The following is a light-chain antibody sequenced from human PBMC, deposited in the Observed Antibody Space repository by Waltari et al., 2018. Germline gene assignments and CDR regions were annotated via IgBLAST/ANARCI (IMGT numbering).Light chain of an antibody. Sequence: QSALTQPASVSASPGQSTPISCTGSSSDVGCYTHVPWYQQAPGKAPKPTIYDVSKRPSGVSNRFSGSKSGNTASLTISGLQAEDEADYYCSSYTSSSTFVVFGGGTKLTVL. CDR2: DVS. V-gene: IGLV2-14*01. CDR1: SSDVGCYTH. CDR3: SSYTSSSTFVV. J-gene: IGLJ2*01.